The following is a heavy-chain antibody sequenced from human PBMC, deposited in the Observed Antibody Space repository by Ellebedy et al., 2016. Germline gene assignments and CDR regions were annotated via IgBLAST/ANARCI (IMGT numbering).Heavy chain of an antibody. CDR1: GFTFGNSV. V-gene: IGHV3-23*01. CDR3: AKDHAGY. Sequence: GESLKISCAASGFTFGNSVMDWVRQAPGKGLEWVSAISATGDSTYYADSVKGRFTISRDNSRNTLHLQMNSLRVEDTAADYCAKDHAGYWGQGALVTVSS. J-gene: IGHJ4*02. CDR2: ISATGDST.